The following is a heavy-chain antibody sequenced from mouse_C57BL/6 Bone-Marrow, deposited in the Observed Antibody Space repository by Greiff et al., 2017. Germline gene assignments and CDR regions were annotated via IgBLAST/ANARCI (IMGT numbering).Heavy chain of an antibody. CDR1: GYAFSSSW. CDR3: ARWYYGSSPYYFDD. J-gene: IGHJ2*01. CDR2: IYPGDGDT. V-gene: IGHV1-82*01. D-gene: IGHD1-1*01. Sequence: VQLQQSGPELVKPGASVKISCKASGYAFSSSWMNWVKQRPGKGLEWIGRIYPGDGDTNYNGKFKGKATLTADKSSSTAYMQLSSLTSEDSAVYFCARWYYGSSPYYFDDWGQGTTRTVSS.